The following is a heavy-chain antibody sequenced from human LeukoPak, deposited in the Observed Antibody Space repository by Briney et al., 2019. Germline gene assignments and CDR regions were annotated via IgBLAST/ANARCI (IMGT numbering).Heavy chain of an antibody. J-gene: IGHJ6*03. Sequence: GGSLRLSCAASGFTFSSYWMSWVRQAPGKGLEWVANIKQDGSEKYYVDSVKGRFTISRDNAKNSLYLQMNSLRAEDTAVYYCARRERTYDSSGYSYYYYYYMDVWGKGTTVTISS. D-gene: IGHD3-22*01. CDR3: ARRERTYDSSGYSYYYYYYMDV. V-gene: IGHV3-7*03. CDR2: IKQDGSEK. CDR1: GFTFSSYW.